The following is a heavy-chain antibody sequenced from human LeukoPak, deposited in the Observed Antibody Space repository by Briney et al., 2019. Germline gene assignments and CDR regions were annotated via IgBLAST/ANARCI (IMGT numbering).Heavy chain of an antibody. V-gene: IGHV4-59*11. CDR3: ARASGYEHIDY. D-gene: IGHD6-25*01. Sequence: SETLSLTCSVSGGSISSHYCSWIRQSPGKGLEWIGCMYSSGDTKYNPSLKSRVTISVDTSNNQFSLRLTSVTAADTAAYYCARASGYEHIDYWGQGTLVTVSS. CDR2: MYSSGDT. J-gene: IGHJ4*02. CDR1: GGSISSHY.